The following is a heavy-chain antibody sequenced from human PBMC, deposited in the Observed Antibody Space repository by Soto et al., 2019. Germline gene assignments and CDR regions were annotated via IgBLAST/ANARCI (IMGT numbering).Heavy chain of an antibody. V-gene: IGHV1-3*01. CDR3: ARDLEYSPYGAFEY. CDR1: GYTFTSYA. Sequence: DSVKISCKASGYTFTSYAMHWVRQAPGQRLEWMGWINAGNGNTKYSQKFQGRVTITRDTSASTAYMELSSLRSEDTAVYYCARDLEYSPYGAFEYRGEGSLVTVSS. CDR2: INAGNGNT. D-gene: IGHD6-6*01. J-gene: IGHJ4*02.